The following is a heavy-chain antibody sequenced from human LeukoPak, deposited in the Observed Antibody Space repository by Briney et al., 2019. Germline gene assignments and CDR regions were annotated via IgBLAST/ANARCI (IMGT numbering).Heavy chain of an antibody. CDR1: GFTFNSYS. CDR2: IKQDGSEK. V-gene: IGHV3-7*01. D-gene: IGHD3-10*01. Sequence: GGSLRLSCAASGFTFNSYSMSWVRQAPGKGLEWVANIKQDGSEKYYVDSVKGRFTISRDNAKNSLYLQMNSLRAEDTAVYYCARDPFGELLYPFDYWGQGTLVTVSS. CDR3: ARDPFGELLYPFDY. J-gene: IGHJ4*02.